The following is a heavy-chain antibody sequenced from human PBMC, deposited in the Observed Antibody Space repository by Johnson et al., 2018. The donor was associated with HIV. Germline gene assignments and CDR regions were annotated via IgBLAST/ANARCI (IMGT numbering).Heavy chain of an antibody. J-gene: IGHJ3*02. CDR3: TTEVMEWELKRGWTRAFEI. CDR1: GFTFSSYG. D-gene: IGHD1-26*01. Sequence: VQLVESGGGLVQPGRSLRLSCAASGFTFSSYGMHWVRQAPGKGLEWVAVISYDGSNKYYADSVNGRFTISRDDSKDTVYLLMKSLKTEDTAMYYCTTEVMEWELKRGWTRAFEIWGQGTMGTVSS. CDR2: ISYDGSNK. V-gene: IGHV3-33*05.